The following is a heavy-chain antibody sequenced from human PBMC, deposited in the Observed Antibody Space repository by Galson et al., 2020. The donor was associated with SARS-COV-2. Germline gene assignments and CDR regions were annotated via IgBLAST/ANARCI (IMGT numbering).Heavy chain of an antibody. D-gene: IGHD3-10*01. CDR3: ARADRGAFDI. V-gene: IGHV4-31*03. J-gene: IGHJ3*02. CDR2: IYYSGST. CDR1: GGSISSGGYY. Sequence: SETLSLTCTVSGGSISSGGYYWSWLRPHPGKGLEWIGYIYYSGSTYYNPSLKSRVTISVDTSKNQFSLKLSSVTVADTAVYYCARADRGAFDIWGQGTMVTVSS.